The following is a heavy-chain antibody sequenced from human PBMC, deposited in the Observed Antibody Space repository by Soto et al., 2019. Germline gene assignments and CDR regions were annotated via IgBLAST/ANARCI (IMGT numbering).Heavy chain of an antibody. J-gene: IGHJ4*02. CDR2: IYYSGRT. CDR1: GGSITSNGYY. CDR3: ASQENTFHIAIYY. D-gene: IGHD3-3*01. Sequence: SETLSLTCAVSGGSITSNGYYWAWIRQPPGKGLEWIGSIYYSGRTYYNPSLKSRVTISADTSKNQFSMRLSSVTAADTAVYYCASQENTFHIAIYYWGQGPPVTVSS. V-gene: IGHV4-39*01.